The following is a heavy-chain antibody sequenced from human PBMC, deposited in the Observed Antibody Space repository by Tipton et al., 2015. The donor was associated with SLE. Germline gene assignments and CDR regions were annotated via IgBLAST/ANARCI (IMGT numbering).Heavy chain of an antibody. D-gene: IGHD3-3*01. Sequence: TLSLTCTVSGGSISSSSYYWGWIRQSPGKGLEWIGSIYYSGGTYYNPSLKSRVTISVDTSKNQFSLKLSSVTAADTAVHYCARDLKDYDFWSGLGFDPWGQGTLVTVSS. CDR2: IYYSGGT. CDR1: GGSISSSSYY. V-gene: IGHV4-39*07. CDR3: ARDLKDYDFWSGLGFDP. J-gene: IGHJ5*02.